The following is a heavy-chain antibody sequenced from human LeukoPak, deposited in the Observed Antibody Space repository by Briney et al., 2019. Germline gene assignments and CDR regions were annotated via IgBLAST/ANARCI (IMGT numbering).Heavy chain of an antibody. J-gene: IGHJ4*02. CDR1: GFSFSSYW. D-gene: IGHD3-9*01. CDR3: ARGATIFTIDY. Sequence: PGGSLRLSCAASGFSFSSYWMSWARQAPGKGLEWVATMKRDGSEKYYVDSVKGRFTISRDNAKNSLFRQMNSLRAEDTAVYYCARGATIFTIDYWGQGTLVIVSS. CDR2: MKRDGSEK. V-gene: IGHV3-7*01.